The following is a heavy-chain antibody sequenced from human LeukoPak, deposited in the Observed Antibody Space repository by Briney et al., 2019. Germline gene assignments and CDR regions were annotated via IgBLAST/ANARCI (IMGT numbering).Heavy chain of an antibody. CDR3: ARAVDTPLTRRLDY. J-gene: IGHJ4*02. CDR1: GASVSSNTAA. CDR2: TYYRSKWYS. V-gene: IGHV6-1*01. Sequence: SQTLSLTCAISGASVSSNTAAWTWVRQSPSRGLEWLGRTYYRSKWYSEYAVSVRSRISINPDTSTNQFSLHLTSVTPEDTAVYYCARAVDTPLTRRLDYWGQGTLVTVSS. D-gene: IGHD5-18*01.